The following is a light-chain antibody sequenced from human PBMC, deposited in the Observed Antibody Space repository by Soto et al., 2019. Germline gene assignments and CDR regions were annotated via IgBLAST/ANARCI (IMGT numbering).Light chain of an antibody. Sequence: QSVLTQPASVSGSXXXSITXXCTGTSSDVGGYNYVSWYQQHPGKAPKLMIYDVSNRPSGVSNRFSGSKSGNTASLTISGLQAEDEADYYYSSYTSSSTLVVFGGGTKLTVL. CDR1: SSDVGGYNY. CDR3: SSYTSSSTLVV. CDR2: DVS. J-gene: IGLJ2*01. V-gene: IGLV2-14*01.